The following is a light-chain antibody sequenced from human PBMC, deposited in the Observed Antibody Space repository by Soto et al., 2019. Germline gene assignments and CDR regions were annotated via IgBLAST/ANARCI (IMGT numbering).Light chain of an antibody. CDR3: KQYGSSYT. J-gene: IGKJ2*01. V-gene: IGKV3-20*01. CDR2: GAS. Sequence: EIVLTQSPGTLSLSPGERATLSCRASQSVSSSYLAWYQQKPGQAPRLLIYGASSRASGIPERFSGSWSGTDFSLTISRLEPDDFADYYCKQYGSSYTFGQGTKLEIK. CDR1: QSVSSSY.